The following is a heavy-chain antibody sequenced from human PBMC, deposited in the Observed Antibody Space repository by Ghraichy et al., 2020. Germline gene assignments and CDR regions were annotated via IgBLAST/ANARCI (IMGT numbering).Heavy chain of an antibody. CDR2: ISYDGSNK. J-gene: IGHJ6*02. D-gene: IGHD3-9*01. V-gene: IGHV3-30*18. CDR3: AKDIYDILTGYYRGTYYYYGMDV. Sequence: GGSLRLSCAASGFTFSSYGMHWVRQAPGKGLEWVAVISYDGSNKYYADSVKGRFTISRDNSKNTLYLQMNSLRAEDTAVYYCAKDIYDILTGYYRGTYYYYGMDVWGQGTTVTVSS. CDR1: GFTFSSYG.